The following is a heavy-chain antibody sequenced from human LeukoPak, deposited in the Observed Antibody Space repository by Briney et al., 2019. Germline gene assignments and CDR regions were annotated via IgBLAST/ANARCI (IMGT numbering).Heavy chain of an antibody. CDR2: INSDGSSI. D-gene: IGHD1-26*01. J-gene: IGHJ1*01. CDR1: GFTFSDYW. V-gene: IGHV3-74*01. Sequence: GGSLRLSCAASGFTFSDYWMHWVRQAPGKGLEWVSRINSDGSSISYADSVKGRFTISRDNAKNTLYLQMNSLRAEDTAVYYCARAPYSGSYSEYFQHWGQGTLVTVSS. CDR3: ARAPYSGSYSEYFQH.